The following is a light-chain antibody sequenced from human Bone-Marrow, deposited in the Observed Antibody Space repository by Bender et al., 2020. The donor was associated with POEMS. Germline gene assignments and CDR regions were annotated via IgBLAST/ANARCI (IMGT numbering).Light chain of an antibody. CDR2: RNN. CDR1: SSNIGSNY. J-gene: IGLJ3*02. Sequence: QSVLTQPPSASGTPGQRVTISCSGSSSNIGSNYVYWYQQVPGTAPKLLIYRNNQRPSGVPDRFSGSKSGTSASLAISGLRSDDEADYYCQSYDNSLGGWVFGGGTKLTVL. V-gene: IGLV1-47*01. CDR3: QSYDNSLGGWV.